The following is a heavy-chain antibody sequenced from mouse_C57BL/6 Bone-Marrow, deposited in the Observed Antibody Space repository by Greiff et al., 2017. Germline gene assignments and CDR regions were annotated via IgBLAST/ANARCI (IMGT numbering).Heavy chain of an antibody. D-gene: IGHD1-1*01. V-gene: IGHV1-82*01. CDR1: GYAFSSYW. Sequence: QVQLQQSGPELVKPGASVKISCKASGYAFSSYWMNWVKQRPGKGLEWIGRIYPGDGDTNYNGKFKGKATLTADKSSSTAYMQLSSLTSEESAVYFCSRGNYYGSSYLYFDYWGQGTTLTVSS. J-gene: IGHJ2*01. CDR3: SRGNYYGSSYLYFDY. CDR2: IYPGDGDT.